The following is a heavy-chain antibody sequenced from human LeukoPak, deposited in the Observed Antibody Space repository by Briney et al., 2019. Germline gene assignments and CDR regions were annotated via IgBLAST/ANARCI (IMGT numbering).Heavy chain of an antibody. CDR2: IQYNGNNK. Sequence: GGSLRLSCAASGFTFNNFGMHWVRQAPGKGLEWVTFIQYNGNNKYYADSVKGRFTISRDNSKNTLYLQMNSLRAEDTAVYYSAKGYSSGWYSLFDYWGQGTLVTVSS. J-gene: IGHJ4*02. V-gene: IGHV3-30*02. CDR1: GFTFNNFG. D-gene: IGHD6-19*01. CDR3: AKGYSSGWYSLFDY.